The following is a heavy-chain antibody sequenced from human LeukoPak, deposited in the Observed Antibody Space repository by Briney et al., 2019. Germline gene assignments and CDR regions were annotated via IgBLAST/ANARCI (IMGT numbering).Heavy chain of an antibody. V-gene: IGHV3-74*01. D-gene: IGHD1-14*01. Sequence: GRSLRLSCAASGFTFGNSWVHWVRQAPGKGLVWVSLINADGSTATYADSVKGRFTISRDNARNTLSLQMNSLTIEDTAVYYCVVVVEPPDSDGFDVWGQGTMITVSS. CDR2: INADGSTA. J-gene: IGHJ3*01. CDR3: VVVVEPPDSDGFDV. CDR1: GFTFGNSW.